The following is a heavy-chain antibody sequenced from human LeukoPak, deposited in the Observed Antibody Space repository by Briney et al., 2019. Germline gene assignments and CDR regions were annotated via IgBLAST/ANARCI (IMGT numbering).Heavy chain of an antibody. Sequence: GGSLRLSCAASGFTFSSYGMHWVRQAPGKGLEWVSSISGSGDSTYNADSVKGRFTISRDNSKNTVHLQMNSLRAEDTAVYYCAKNTGGDGFKDAFDIWGQGTMVTVSS. D-gene: IGHD5-24*01. V-gene: IGHV3-23*01. CDR1: GFTFSSYG. J-gene: IGHJ3*02. CDR3: AKNTGGDGFKDAFDI. CDR2: ISGSGDST.